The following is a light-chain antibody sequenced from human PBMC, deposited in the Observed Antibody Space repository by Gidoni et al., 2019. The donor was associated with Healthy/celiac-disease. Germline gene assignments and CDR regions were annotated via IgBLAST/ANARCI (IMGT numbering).Light chain of an antibody. CDR1: QSISSY. CDR2: AAS. Sequence: DIQMPQSPSSLSASVGDRVTITCRASQSISSYLNWYQQKPGKAPKLLIYAASSLQSGVPSRCSGSGSGTDFTLTISSLQPEDFATYYCQQSYSTPPTFXGXTKVEIK. J-gene: IGKJ4*01. V-gene: IGKV1-39*01. CDR3: QQSYSTPPT.